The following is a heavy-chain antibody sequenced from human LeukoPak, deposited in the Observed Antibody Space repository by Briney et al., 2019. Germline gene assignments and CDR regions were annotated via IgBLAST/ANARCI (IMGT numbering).Heavy chain of an antibody. CDR3: ARSPGITIFGVVITNNWFDP. J-gene: IGHJ5*02. CDR2: IYYSGST. D-gene: IGHD3-3*01. V-gene: IGHV4-59*01. CDR1: GGSISSYY. Sequence: PSETLSLTCTVSGGSISSYYWSWTRQPPGKGLEWIGYIYYSGSTNYNPSLKSRVTISVDTSKNQFSLKLSSVTAANTAVYYCARSPGITIFGVVITNNWFDPWGQGTLVTVSS.